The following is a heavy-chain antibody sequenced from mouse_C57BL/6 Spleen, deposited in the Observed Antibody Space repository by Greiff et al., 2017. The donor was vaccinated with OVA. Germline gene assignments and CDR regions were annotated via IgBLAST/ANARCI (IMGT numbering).Heavy chain of an antibody. Sequence: EVQLLESGAGLVKPGGSLKLSCAASGYTFSSYSMSWVNQTPEKRLEWVAYISSCGDYTHYAHTVKGRFTISRDNARNTLYLQMSSLKSEDTAMYYCTRALDSMDYWGQGTSVTVSS. CDR2: ISSCGDYT. CDR1: GYTFSSYS. V-gene: IGHV5-9-1*02. J-gene: IGHJ4*01. CDR3: TRALDSMDY.